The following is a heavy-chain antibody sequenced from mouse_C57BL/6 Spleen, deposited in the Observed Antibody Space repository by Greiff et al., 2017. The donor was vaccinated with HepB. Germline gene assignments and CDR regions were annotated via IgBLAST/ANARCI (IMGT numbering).Heavy chain of an antibody. D-gene: IGHD1-1*01. CDR1: GYSFTGYY. V-gene: IGHV1-42*01. J-gene: IGHJ1*03. CDR3: ARLDYGSSYEDFDV. Sequence: VQLKESGPELVKPGASVKISCKASGYSFTGYYMNWVKQSPEKSLEWIGEINPSTGGTTYNQKFKAKATLTVDKSSSTAYMQLKSLTSEDSAVYYGARLDYGSSYEDFDVWGTGTTVTVSS. CDR2: INPSTGGT.